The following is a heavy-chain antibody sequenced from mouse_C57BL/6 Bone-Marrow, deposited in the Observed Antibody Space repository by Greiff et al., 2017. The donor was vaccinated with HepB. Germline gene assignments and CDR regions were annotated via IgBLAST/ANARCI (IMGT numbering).Heavy chain of an antibody. V-gene: IGHV1-82*01. D-gene: IGHD2-3*01. CDR1: GYAFSSSW. CDR3: ARGEGGRDYDGYYLAY. Sequence: QVQLQQSGPELVKPGASVKISCKASGYAFSSSWMNWVKQRPGKGLEWIGRIYPGDGDTNYNGKFKGKATLTADKSSSTAYMQLSSLTSEDSAVYFCARGEGGRDYDGYYLAYWGQGTLVTVSA. CDR2: IYPGDGDT. J-gene: IGHJ3*01.